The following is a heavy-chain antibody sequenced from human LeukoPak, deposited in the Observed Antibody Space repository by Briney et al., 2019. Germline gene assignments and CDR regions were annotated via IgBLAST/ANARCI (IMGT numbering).Heavy chain of an antibody. CDR2: IYHSGST. J-gene: IGHJ4*02. D-gene: IGHD5-18*01. CDR1: GDSISSSSHY. V-gene: IGHV4-39*01. Sequence: SETLSLTCTVSGDSISSSSHYWGWIRQPPGKGLDWIGSIYHSGSTYYNPSLKSRVTISIDTSKNQFSLKLSSVTAADTAIYYCARHGYGYSYGYLDYWGQGTLVTVSS. CDR3: ARHGYGYSYGYLDY.